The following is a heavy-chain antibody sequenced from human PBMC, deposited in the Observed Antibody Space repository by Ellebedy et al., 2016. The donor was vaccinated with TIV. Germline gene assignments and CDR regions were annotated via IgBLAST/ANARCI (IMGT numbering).Heavy chain of an antibody. V-gene: IGHV4-39*01. CDR2: INNRGGS. D-gene: IGHD2-21*01. Sequence: SETLSLTXTVTGGSMSNSGYYWGWIRQPPGKGLEWIGSINNRGGSYYNASLRSRATISVDSSKNQFSLTLTSVTAADTAVYYCARRGYCGADCYSHDFWGQGTLVTVSS. CDR3: ARRGYCGADCYSHDF. J-gene: IGHJ4*02. CDR1: GGSMSNSGYY.